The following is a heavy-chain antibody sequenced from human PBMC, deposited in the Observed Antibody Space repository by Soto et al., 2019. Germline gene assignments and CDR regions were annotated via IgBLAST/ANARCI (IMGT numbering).Heavy chain of an antibody. J-gene: IGHJ4*02. CDR3: AKNQERELPRVIDF. CDR1: GLTFSNYA. CDR2: MSGSSSTT. Sequence: EVRLPESGGGLVKPGGSLRLSCATSGLTFSNYAMSWVRQAPGGGLAWVSSMSGSSSTTYYADSVRGRFTISRDRSKNTLYLQMSSLRAEDTALYYCAKNQERELPRVIDFWGQGTLVTVSS. D-gene: IGHD1-7*01. V-gene: IGHV3-23*01.